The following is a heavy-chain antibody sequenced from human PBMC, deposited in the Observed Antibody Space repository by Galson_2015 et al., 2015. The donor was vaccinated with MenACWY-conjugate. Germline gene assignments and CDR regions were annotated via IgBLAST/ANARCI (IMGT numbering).Heavy chain of an antibody. V-gene: IGHV3-21*01. D-gene: IGHD3-16*02. CDR2: ISISSSYI. CDR1: GFIFSSHT. CDR3: ARDYARLGWLSAYYFDY. J-gene: IGHJ4*02. Sequence: SLRLSCAASGFIFSSHTMNWVRQAPGKGLEWVSSISISSSYIYYADSVKGRFTISRDNAKNSLYLQMNSLTAEDTAVYYCARDYARLGWLSAYYFDYWGQGTPVTVSS.